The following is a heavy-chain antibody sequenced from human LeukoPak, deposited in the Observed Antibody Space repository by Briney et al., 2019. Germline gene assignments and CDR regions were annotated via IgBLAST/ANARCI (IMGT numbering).Heavy chain of an antibody. J-gene: IGHJ6*02. CDR1: GFTFSRCA. V-gene: IGHV3-30*04. D-gene: IGHD3-10*01. CDR2: ISYDGSNK. CDR3: ARGDYDLSGSYHYGMDV. Sequence: GRSLRLSCAASGFTFSRCAMHWVRQAPGKGLEWVAVISYDGSNKYYADSVKGRFTISRDNSKNTLYLQMNSLRAEDTAIYYCARGDYDLSGSYHYGMDVWGQGTTVTVSS.